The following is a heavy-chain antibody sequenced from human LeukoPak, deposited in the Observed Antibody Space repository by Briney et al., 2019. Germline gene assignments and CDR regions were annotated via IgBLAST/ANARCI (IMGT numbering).Heavy chain of an antibody. CDR2: IYYSGST. CDR1: GGSISSYY. J-gene: IGHJ4*02. V-gene: IGHV4-59*08. D-gene: IGHD2-15*01. CDR3: ARHPFATPFDY. Sequence: TSETLSLTCTVSGGSISSYYWSWIRQPPGKGLEWIGYIYYSGSTNYNPSLKSRVTMSLDTSKNQLSLRLSSVTAADTAVYYCARHPFATPFDYWGRGTLVTVSS.